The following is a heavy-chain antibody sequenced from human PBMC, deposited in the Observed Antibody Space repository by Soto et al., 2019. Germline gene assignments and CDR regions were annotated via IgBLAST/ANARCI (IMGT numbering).Heavy chain of an antibody. Sequence: GASVKVSCKASGYTFSNYVINWVLQAPGQGLEWMGWISPFTGDTHYIQSLQGRVTMTTDTSTSTAYMELRSLRSADTAVYYCARSCSGGSCQSAYWGQGTLVTVSS. CDR1: GYTFSNYV. CDR3: ARSCSGGSCQSAY. D-gene: IGHD2-15*01. CDR2: ISPFTGDT. J-gene: IGHJ4*02. V-gene: IGHV1-18*04.